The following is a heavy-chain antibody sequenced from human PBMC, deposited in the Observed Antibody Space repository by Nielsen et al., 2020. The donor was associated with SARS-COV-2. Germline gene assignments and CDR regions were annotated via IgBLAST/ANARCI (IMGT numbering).Heavy chain of an antibody. V-gene: IGHV3-73*01. Sequence: GGSLRLSCAASGFTFSGSAMHWVRQASGKGLEWVGRISSKGNNYATAYAESVKGRFTISRDDSGNTAYLQMHSLKTEDTAVYYCIRRNGDSSGGWFDPWGQGALVTVSS. D-gene: IGHD4-17*01. CDR2: ISSKGNNYAT. J-gene: IGHJ5*02. CDR1: GFTFSGSA. CDR3: IRRNGDSSGGWFDP.